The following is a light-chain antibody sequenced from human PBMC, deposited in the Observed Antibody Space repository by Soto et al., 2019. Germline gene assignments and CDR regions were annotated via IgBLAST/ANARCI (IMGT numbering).Light chain of an antibody. J-gene: IGKJ5*01. CDR3: QQRSNWPPIT. V-gene: IGKV3-11*01. CDR1: QSVSSN. Sequence: ELVLTQSPGTLSLSPGDRATLSGRASQSVSSNLAWYQQNPGQAPRLLIYDASNRATGIPARFSGSGSGTDFTLTIRSLEPEDLAVYYCQQRSNWPPITVGQGTRLAIK. CDR2: DAS.